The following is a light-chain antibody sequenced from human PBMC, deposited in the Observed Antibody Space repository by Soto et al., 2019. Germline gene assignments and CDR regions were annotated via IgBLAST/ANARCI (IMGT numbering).Light chain of an antibody. CDR3: QSYDSSQSAWV. J-gene: IGLJ3*02. CDR2: GNS. CDR1: SSNIGAGYD. V-gene: IGLV1-40*01. Sequence: QSVLTQPPSVSGAPGQRVTISCTGSSSNIGAGYDVHWYQQLPGTAPKLLIYGNSNRPSGVPDRFSGSKSGTSASLAITGLQAEDEADYSCQSYDSSQSAWVFGGGTQLTVL.